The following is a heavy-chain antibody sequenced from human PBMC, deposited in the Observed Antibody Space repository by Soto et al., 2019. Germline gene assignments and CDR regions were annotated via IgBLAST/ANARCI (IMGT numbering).Heavy chain of an antibody. CDR1: GGSFSGYY. J-gene: IGHJ4*02. D-gene: IGHD1-26*01. CDR2: TNHSGST. Sequence: QVQLQQWGAGLLKPSETLSLTCAVYGGSFSGYYWCWVRQPPGKGLEWIGETNHSGSTNYNPSLKSRLTISVDPSKNQFSLRLSSLTAADTAVYYCARGGGSSLDYWGQGTLVTVSS. V-gene: IGHV4-34*01. CDR3: ARGGGSSLDY.